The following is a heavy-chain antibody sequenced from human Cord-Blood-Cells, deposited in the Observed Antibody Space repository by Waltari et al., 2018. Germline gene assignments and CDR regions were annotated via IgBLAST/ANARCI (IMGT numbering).Heavy chain of an antibody. V-gene: IGHV4-39*01. J-gene: IGHJ4*02. CDR2: IYYRGST. Sequence: QLQLQESGPGLVKPSETLSLTCTVSGGSISSSSYYWGWIRQPPGKGLEWIGSIYYRGSTYYNPSLKSRVTISVDTSKNQFSLKLSSVTAADTAVYYCARRSRSGSYFDYWGQGTLVTVSS. CDR3: ARRSRSGSYFDY. D-gene: IGHD1-26*01. CDR1: GGSISSSSYY.